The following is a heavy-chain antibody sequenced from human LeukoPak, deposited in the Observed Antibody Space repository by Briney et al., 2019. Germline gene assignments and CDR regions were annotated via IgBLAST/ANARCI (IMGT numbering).Heavy chain of an antibody. CDR3: ARDGGSGSYFVYFDY. CDR2: IYYSGST. V-gene: IGHV4-31*03. J-gene: IGHJ4*02. CDR1: GGSISSGGYY. D-gene: IGHD3-10*01. Sequence: SETLSLTCTVSGGSISSGGYYWSWIRQHPGKGLEWIGYIYYSGSTYYNPSLKSRVTISVDTSKNQFSLKLSSVTAADTAVYYCARDGGSGSYFVYFDYWGQGTLVTVSS.